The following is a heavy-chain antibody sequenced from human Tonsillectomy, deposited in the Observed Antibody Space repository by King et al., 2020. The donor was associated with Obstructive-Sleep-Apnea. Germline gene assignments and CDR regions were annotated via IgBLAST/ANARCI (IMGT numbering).Heavy chain of an antibody. CDR2: IYHTGST. CDR3: ARADYYDSSGYSYYFDS. CDR1: GYSITRGYY. J-gene: IGHJ4*02. Sequence: HVQLQESGPGLVKPSETLSLTCTVSGYSITRGYYWGWIRQPPGKGLEWIGSIYHTGSTYYNPSLKSRVTISVETSKNQFSLKLNSATAADTAVYYCARADYYDSSGYSYYFDSWGQGTLVTVSS. D-gene: IGHD3-22*01. V-gene: IGHV4-38-2*02.